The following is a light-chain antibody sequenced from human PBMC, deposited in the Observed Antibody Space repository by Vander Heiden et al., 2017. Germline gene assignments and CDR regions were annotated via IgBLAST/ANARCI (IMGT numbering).Light chain of an antibody. CDR3: VLYMGSGIWV. Sequence: QTVVTQAPSYSVSPGGIVPPTCGLSPGSFSTSYYPGWYQQTPGQAPRTLIYRTNTRSSGVPDRFSGSILGNKAALTITGAQADDESDYYWVLYMGSGIWVVGGGTKLTVL. V-gene: IGLV8-61*01. J-gene: IGLJ3*02. CDR1: PGSFSTSYY. CDR2: RTN.